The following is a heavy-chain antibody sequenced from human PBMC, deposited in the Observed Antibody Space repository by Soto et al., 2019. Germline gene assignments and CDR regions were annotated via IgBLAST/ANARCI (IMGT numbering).Heavy chain of an antibody. V-gene: IGHV3-73*02. CDR3: TRLVETVVVPAALPICTNGVCQFDY. J-gene: IGHJ4*02. CDR2: IRSKGNSYAT. CDR1: GFTFSGSA. Sequence: EVQLVESGGGLVQPGGSLKLSCAASGFTFSGSAIHWVRQASGKGLEWVGRIRSKGNSYATAYAASVKGRFTISRDDSKNTAYLQMDSLTTEDTAVYYGTRLVETVVVPAALPICTNGVCQFDYWGQGALVTVSS. D-gene: IGHD2-2*03.